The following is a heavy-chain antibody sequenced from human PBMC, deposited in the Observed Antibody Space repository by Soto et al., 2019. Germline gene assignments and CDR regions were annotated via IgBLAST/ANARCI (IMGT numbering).Heavy chain of an antibody. CDR3: AKDRVPAAMSNWFDP. V-gene: IGHV3-23*01. CDR2: ISGSGGST. CDR1: GFTFSSYA. Sequence: EVQLLESGGGLVQPGGSLRLSCAASGFTFSSYAMSCVRQAPGKGLEWVSAISGSGGSTYYADSVKGRFTISRDNSKNTLYLQMNSRRAEDTAVYYCAKDRVPAAMSNWFDPWCQGTLVTVS. D-gene: IGHD2-2*01. J-gene: IGHJ5*02.